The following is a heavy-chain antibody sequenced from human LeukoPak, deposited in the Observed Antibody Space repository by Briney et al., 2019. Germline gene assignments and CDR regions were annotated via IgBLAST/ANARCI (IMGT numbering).Heavy chain of an antibody. D-gene: IGHD3-22*01. CDR2: IYYIGTA. CDR3: ASPRGDDSGGYYTWYFHH. Sequence: SETLSLTCSVSGDSISIGDYRWSWIRQSPGRGLEWIGYIYYIGTAYYNPSLRSRVALSADTSKNQFSLKLSSVTAADTAVYFCASPRGDDSGGYYTWYFHHWGQGILVTVSS. V-gene: IGHV4-30-4*01. CDR1: GDSISIGDYR. J-gene: IGHJ1*01.